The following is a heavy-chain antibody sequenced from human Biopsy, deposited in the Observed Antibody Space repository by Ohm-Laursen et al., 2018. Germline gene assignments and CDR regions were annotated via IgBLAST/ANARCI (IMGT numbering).Heavy chain of an antibody. Sequence: ASVKASCNASGYKFTSYGMSWVRQAPGQGFEWMGRISGYNGNTNYAQKFQGRITMTIDAATSTGYMDLRSLKSDDTAVYYCARIAAAGWDDYWGQGTLVTVSS. J-gene: IGHJ4*02. D-gene: IGHD6-25*01. CDR1: GYKFTSYG. CDR3: ARIAAAGWDDY. CDR2: ISGYNGNT. V-gene: IGHV1-18*01.